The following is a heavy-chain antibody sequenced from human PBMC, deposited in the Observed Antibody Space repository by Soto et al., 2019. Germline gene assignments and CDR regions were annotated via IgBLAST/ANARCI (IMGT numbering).Heavy chain of an antibody. D-gene: IGHD2-15*01. Sequence: QVQLVQSGAEVKKPGSSVKVSCKASGGTFSSYTISWVRQAPGQGLEWMGRIIPILGIANYAQKFQGRVTITADKSTSTAYMEVSSLRSEDTAVYYCARASVVTQYFDYWGQGTLVTVSS. J-gene: IGHJ4*02. CDR3: ARASVVTQYFDY. CDR2: IIPILGIA. V-gene: IGHV1-69*02. CDR1: GGTFSSYT.